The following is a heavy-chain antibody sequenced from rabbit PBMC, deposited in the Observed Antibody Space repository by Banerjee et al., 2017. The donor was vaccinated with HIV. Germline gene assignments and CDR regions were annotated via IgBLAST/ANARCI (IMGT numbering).Heavy chain of an antibody. J-gene: IGHJ3*01. D-gene: IGHD7-1*01. V-gene: IGHV1S45*01. CDR2: SYTGSGST. CDR1: GFTLSSYW. CDR3: ARGDGAYAGYDGL. Sequence: QEQLEESGGDLVKPEGSLTLTCTASGFTLSSYWICWVRQAPGKGLEGIGSSYTGSGSTYYARWAKGRFTIAKTSSTTVTLQMTSLTAADTATYFCARGDGAYAGYDGLWGQGTLVTVS.